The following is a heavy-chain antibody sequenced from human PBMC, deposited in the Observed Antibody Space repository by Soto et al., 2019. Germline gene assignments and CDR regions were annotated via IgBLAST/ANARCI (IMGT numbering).Heavy chain of an antibody. D-gene: IGHD2-15*01. CDR3: ARESGSGPYGMAVDI. J-gene: IGHJ3*02. Sequence: ASVKVSCKASGYTFTSYGISWVRQAPGQGLEWMGWISAYNGNTNYAQKLQGRVTMTTDTSTSTAYMELRSLRSDDTAVYYCARESGSGPYGMAVDIWGQGTMVTVSS. V-gene: IGHV1-18*01. CDR1: GYTFTSYG. CDR2: ISAYNGNT.